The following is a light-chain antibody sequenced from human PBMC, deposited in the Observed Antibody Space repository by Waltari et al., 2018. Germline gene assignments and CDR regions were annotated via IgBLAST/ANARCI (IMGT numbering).Light chain of an antibody. V-gene: IGLV2-23*02. J-gene: IGLJ1*01. CDR3: CSYAGRGTYV. CDR1: TRDVGIYVL. CDR2: EVF. Sequence: QSALTQPASVSGTPGQSITLSCSGTTRDVGIYVLVSWYQQHPGEAPKLLICEVFKRPPDTSSRFSGAKSGSTASLTISGLQPEDEADYYCCSYAGRGTYVFGSGTKVTVL.